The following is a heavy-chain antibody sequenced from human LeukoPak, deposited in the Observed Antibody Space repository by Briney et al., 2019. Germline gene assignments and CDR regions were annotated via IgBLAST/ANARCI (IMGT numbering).Heavy chain of an antibody. J-gene: IGHJ4*02. D-gene: IGHD5-12*01. CDR3: ARGGYGFDY. CDR2: IIPILGIA. CDR1: GGTFSSYA. Sequence: SVKVSCKASGGTFSSYAISWVRQAPGQGLEWMGRIIPILGIANYAQKFQGRVTMTRDTSTSTVYMELSSLRSEDTAVYYCARGGYGFDYWGQGTLVTVSS. V-gene: IGHV1-69*04.